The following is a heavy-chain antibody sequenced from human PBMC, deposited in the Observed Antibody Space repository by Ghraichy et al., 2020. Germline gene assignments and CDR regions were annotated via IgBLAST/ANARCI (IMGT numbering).Heavy chain of an antibody. CDR3: ATGPENVNALAV. CDR1: GGSIFGFY. D-gene: IGHD3-16*02. CDR2: IYIHKSPPNSPGI. J-gene: IGHJ4*02. V-gene: IGHV4-4*07. Sequence: SETLSLTCNVSGGSIFGFYYNWIRQPAGKGLEWIGRIYIHKSPPNSPGIHYNPSLNSQVTLSVDKPKNQFSLKVNSVTAADTAVYFCATGPENVNALAVWGQGPPVTVSS.